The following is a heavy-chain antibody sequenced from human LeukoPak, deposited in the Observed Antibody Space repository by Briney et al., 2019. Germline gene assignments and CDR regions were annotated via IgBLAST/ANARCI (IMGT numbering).Heavy chain of an antibody. J-gene: IGHJ4*02. CDR1: GFTFSSYS. CDR2: ISSSSSYI. CDR3: ARVVVVPAARTPYFDY. Sequence: GGSLRLSCAASGFTFSSYSMNWVRQAPGKGLGWVSSISSSSSYIYYADSVKGRFTISRDNAKNSLYLQMNSLRAEDTAVYYCARVVVVPAARTPYFDYWGQGTLVTVSS. D-gene: IGHD2-2*01. V-gene: IGHV3-21*01.